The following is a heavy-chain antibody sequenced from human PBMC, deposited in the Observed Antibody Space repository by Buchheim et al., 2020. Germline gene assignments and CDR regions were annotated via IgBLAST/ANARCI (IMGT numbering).Heavy chain of an antibody. CDR2: IKSKTDGGTT. Sequence: EVQLVESGGGLVKPGGSLRLSCAASGFTFSNAWMNWVRQAPGKGLEWVGRIKSKTDGGTTDYAAPVKGRFTISRDDSKNTLYLQMNSLKTEDTAVYYCTTELGYCSGGSCYSLEGDVDYWGQGTL. V-gene: IGHV3-15*07. CDR3: TTELGYCSGGSCYSLEGDVDY. J-gene: IGHJ4*02. CDR1: GFTFSNAW. D-gene: IGHD2-15*01.